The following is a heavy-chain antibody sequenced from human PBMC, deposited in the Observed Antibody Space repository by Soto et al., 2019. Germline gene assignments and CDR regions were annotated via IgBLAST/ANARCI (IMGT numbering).Heavy chain of an antibody. V-gene: IGHV4-34*01. Sequence: QVQLQQWGAGLLKPSETLSLTCAVYGGSFSGYYWSWIRQPPGKGLEWIGEINHSGSTNYNPSLKRRVTISVDTSKNQFSLKLSSVTAADTAVYYCARTYYYDSSGSRYFDYWGQGTLVTVSS. CDR2: INHSGST. D-gene: IGHD3-22*01. CDR1: GGSFSGYY. CDR3: ARTYYYDSSGSRYFDY. J-gene: IGHJ4*02.